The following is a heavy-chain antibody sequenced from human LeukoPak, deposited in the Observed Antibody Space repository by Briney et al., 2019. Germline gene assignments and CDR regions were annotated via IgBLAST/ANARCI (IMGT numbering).Heavy chain of an antibody. D-gene: IGHD4-11*01. J-gene: IGHJ4*02. CDR1: GLTLCSYS. Sequence: RGGPLRLFCAACGLTLCSYSMKGVRHAPGKALEWVSYISRRNSTIYYAHPVKGRFTIYRDNAKNSLYLKMNSLRAEDTAVYYCARGDYSNYPWNYWGQGTLVTVSS. V-gene: IGHV3-48*01. CDR2: ISRRNSTI. CDR3: ARGDYSNYPWNY.